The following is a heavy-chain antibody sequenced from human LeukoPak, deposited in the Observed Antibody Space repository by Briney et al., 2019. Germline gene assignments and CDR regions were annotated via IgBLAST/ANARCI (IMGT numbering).Heavy chain of an antibody. CDR1: GGSISSSGYY. J-gene: IGHJ4*02. V-gene: IGHV4-39*07. D-gene: IGHD6-13*01. CDR2: IYYSGST. Sequence: SETLSLTCTVSGGSISSSGYYWGWIRQPPGKGLEWIGSIYYSGSTYYNPSLKSRVTISVDTSRSQLSLKLTSVTAADTAVYYCARRDSSSWKLDYWGQGTLVTVSS. CDR3: ARRDSSSWKLDY.